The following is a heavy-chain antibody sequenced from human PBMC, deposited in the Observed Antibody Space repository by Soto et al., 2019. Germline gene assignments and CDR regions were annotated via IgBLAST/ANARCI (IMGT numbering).Heavy chain of an antibody. J-gene: IGHJ5*02. CDR3: ARDPVVAARLGPEPPNWFDP. V-gene: IGHV1-18*04. CDR1: GYTFTSYG. Sequence: ASVKVSCKASGYTFTSYGISWVLQAPGQGLEWMGWISAYNGNTNYAQKLQGRVTMTTDTSTSTAYMELRSLRSDDTAVYYCARDPVVAARLGPEPPNWFDPWGQGTLVTVYS. CDR2: ISAYNGNT. D-gene: IGHD6-6*01.